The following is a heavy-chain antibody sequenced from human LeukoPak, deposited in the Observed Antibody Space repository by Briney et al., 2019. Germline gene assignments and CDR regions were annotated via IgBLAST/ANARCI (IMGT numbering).Heavy chain of an antibody. V-gene: IGHV1-18*01. CDR3: ARDTPDYYDIRGFFAKYFQH. D-gene: IGHD3-22*01. CDR2: ISAYNGNT. J-gene: IGHJ1*01. Sequence: WASVKLSCKASGYTFTSYGISWVRQAPGQGLEWMGWISAYNGNTNYAQTLQGRVTMTTDTSTSTPYMELKSLRSDDTAVYYCARDTPDYYDIRGFFAKYFQHWGQGTLVTVSS. CDR1: GYTFTSYG.